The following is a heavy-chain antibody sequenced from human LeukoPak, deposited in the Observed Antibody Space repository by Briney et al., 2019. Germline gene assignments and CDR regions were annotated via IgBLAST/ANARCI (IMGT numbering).Heavy chain of an antibody. Sequence: PSETLSLTCAVYGGSFSGYYWSWIRQPPGKGLEWIGEINHSGSTNYNPSLKSRVTISVDTSKNQFSLKLSSVTAADTAVYYCARGVRRITIFGVVKVHYMDVWGKGTTVTVSS. J-gene: IGHJ6*03. V-gene: IGHV4-34*01. D-gene: IGHD3-3*01. CDR1: GGSFSGYY. CDR3: ARGVRRITIFGVVKVHYMDV. CDR2: INHSGST.